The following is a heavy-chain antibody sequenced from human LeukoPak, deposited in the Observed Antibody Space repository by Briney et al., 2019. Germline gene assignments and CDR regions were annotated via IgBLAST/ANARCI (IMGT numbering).Heavy chain of an antibody. Sequence: SETLSLTCTVSGGSMSNYYWSWIRQPAGKGLEWIGRIFASGSTHYNPSLRSRATISLDKSKNQFSLKVNSVTVADTAVYFCAREKYNESSGRFLWGQGAGDTVSS. J-gene: IGHJ1*01. CDR1: GGSMSNYY. CDR3: AREKYNESSGRFL. D-gene: IGHD3-22*01. V-gene: IGHV4-4*07. CDR2: IFASGST.